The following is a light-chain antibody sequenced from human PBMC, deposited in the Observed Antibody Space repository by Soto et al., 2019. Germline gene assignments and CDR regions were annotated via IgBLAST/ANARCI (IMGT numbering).Light chain of an antibody. Sequence: DIQMTQSPSTLSASVGDRGTITCRASQNVDNWVAWYQQKPGKAPKFLIYDASNLESGVPSRFSGRGSGTEFTLTISSLQPDDFATYYCQRYNRNSRTFGQGTRV. CDR2: DAS. CDR1: QNVDNW. J-gene: IGKJ1*01. V-gene: IGKV1-5*01. CDR3: QRYNRNSRT.